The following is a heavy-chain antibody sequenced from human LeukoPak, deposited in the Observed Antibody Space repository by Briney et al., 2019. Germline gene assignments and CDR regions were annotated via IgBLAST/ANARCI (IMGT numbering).Heavy chain of an antibody. D-gene: IGHD3-22*01. CDR1: GFTFSSYG. V-gene: IGHV3-30*02. Sequence: GGSLRLSCAASGFTFSSYGMHWVRQAPGKGLEWVAFIRYDGSNKYYADSVKGRFTISRDNSKNTLCLQMNSLRAEDTAVYYCASGSDYYDSSGYPPDYWGQGTLVTVSS. J-gene: IGHJ4*02. CDR2: IRYDGSNK. CDR3: ASGSDYYDSSGYPPDY.